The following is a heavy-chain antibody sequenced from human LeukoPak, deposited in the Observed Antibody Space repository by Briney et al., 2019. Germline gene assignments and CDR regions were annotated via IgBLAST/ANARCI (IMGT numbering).Heavy chain of an antibody. Sequence: ASVKVSCKASGYSFTNYGINWVRQAPGQGLEWMGWISAYNGNTNYAQKLQGRVTMTTDTSTSTVYMELTSLRSDDTAVYYCARVTRGGYDYYYNGMDVWGQGTTVTVSS. CDR1: GYSFTNYG. V-gene: IGHV1-18*01. D-gene: IGHD5-12*01. J-gene: IGHJ6*02. CDR2: ISAYNGNT. CDR3: ARVTRGGYDYYYNGMDV.